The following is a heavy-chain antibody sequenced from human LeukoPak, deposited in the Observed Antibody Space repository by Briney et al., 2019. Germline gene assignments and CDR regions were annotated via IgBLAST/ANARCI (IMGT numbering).Heavy chain of an antibody. CDR1: GGSFSGYY. Sequence: SETLSLTCAVSGGSFSGYYWSWIRQPPGKGLEWIGEINHVGSTTYNPSLKSRVTISVDTSKNQFSLRLSSVTAADTAVYYCARVIRYDFWSGYYAADYFYYMDVWGKGTTVTVSS. V-gene: IGHV4-34*01. D-gene: IGHD3-3*01. CDR3: ARVIRYDFWSGYYAADYFYYMDV. J-gene: IGHJ6*03. CDR2: INHVGST.